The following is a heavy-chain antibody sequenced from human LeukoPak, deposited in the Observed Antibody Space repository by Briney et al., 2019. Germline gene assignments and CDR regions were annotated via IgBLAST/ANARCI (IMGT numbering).Heavy chain of an antibody. CDR1: GFTFSSYW. J-gene: IGHJ3*02. CDR3: ARDRGYDYVWGSYRYTGAFDI. D-gene: IGHD3-16*02. V-gene: IGHV3-7*01. CDR2: IKQDGSEK. Sequence: PGGSLRLSCAASGFTFSSYWMSWVRQAPGKGLEWVANIKQDGSEKYCVDSVKGRFTISRDNAKNSLYLQMNSLRAEDTAVYYCARDRGYDYVWGSYRYTGAFDIWGQGTMVTVSS.